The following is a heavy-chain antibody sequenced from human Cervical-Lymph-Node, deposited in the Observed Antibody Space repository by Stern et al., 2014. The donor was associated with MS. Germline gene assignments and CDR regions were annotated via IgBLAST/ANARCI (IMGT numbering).Heavy chain of an antibody. CDR1: GYNFNDYF. CDR2: VDPTSGAT. V-gene: IGHV1-2*06. CDR3: ARKNGMDV. J-gene: IGHJ6*02. Sequence: VQLLQSGAEVKSPGASLKVSCKTSGYNFNDYFTHWVRQVPGQGLEWMGRVDPTSGATIYAQKFQGRVAMTRDTSITTAYMELSRLTSDDTAMYYCARKNGMDVWGQGTAVTVS.